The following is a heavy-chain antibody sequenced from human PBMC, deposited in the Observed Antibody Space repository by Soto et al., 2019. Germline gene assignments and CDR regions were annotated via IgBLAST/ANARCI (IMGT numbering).Heavy chain of an antibody. V-gene: IGHV3-33*01. D-gene: IGHD3-10*01. CDR3: AREMGSGSYYQLDY. J-gene: IGHJ4*02. CDR2: IWYDGSNK. Sequence: QVQLVESGGGVVQPGRSPRLSCAASAFTFSSYGMHWVRQAPGKGLEWVAVIWYDGSNKDYADSVKGRFTISRDNSENTLYLQMNSLRAEDTAVYYCAREMGSGSYYQLDYWGQGTLVTVSS. CDR1: AFTFSSYG.